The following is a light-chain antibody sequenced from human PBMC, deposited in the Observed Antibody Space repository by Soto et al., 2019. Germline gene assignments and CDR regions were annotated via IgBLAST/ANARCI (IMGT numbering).Light chain of an antibody. V-gene: IGKV1-5*01. J-gene: IGKJ1*01. CDR2: DAS. Sequence: DIQMTQSPSTLSASVGDRVTITCRASQSISSWLAWYQQKPGKAPKLLIYDASSLESGVPSRFSGGGCGTEFTLTISSLQPDDFATYYCQQYNSYWTFGQGTKVEIK. CDR1: QSISSW. CDR3: QQYNSYWT.